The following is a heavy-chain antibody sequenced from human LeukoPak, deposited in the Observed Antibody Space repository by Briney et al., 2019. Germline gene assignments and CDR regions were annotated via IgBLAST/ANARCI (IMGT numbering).Heavy chain of an antibody. CDR1: GYTFTSYY. D-gene: IGHD2-2*01. V-gene: IGHV1-46*04. CDR2: LNPSGGGS. CDR3: ARDLGTAKSSTHCYYGMDV. Sequence: VKVSCPASGYTFTSYYTHWVRRAPGQGVEWMGILNPSGGGSSYAQKLQGRVTMTRDTSTSTVYMELSSLRSEDTAVYYCARDLGTAKSSTHCYYGMDVWGQGTTVTVSS. J-gene: IGHJ6*02.